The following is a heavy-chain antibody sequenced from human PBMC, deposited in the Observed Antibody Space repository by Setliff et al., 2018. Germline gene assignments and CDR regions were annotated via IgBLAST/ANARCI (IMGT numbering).Heavy chain of an antibody. V-gene: IGHV1-18*01. Sequence: WASVKVSCKASGYTFTSYGFSWVRQAPGQGLEWMGRISVYNGNTNYGQKYQGRVAMTTDTSTNTVYMELRSLRSDDTAVYYCVREGVDSRSSTDYRYYMDVWGKGTTVTVSS. CDR1: GYTFTSYG. CDR2: ISVYNGNT. J-gene: IGHJ6*03. D-gene: IGHD3-22*01. CDR3: VREGVDSRSSTDYRYYMDV.